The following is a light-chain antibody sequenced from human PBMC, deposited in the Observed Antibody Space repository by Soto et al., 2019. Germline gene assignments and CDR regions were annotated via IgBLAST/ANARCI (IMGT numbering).Light chain of an antibody. Sequence: QSVLAQPASVSGSPGQSITISCTGTSSDVGSYNLVSWYQQHPGKAPKLMIYNVYDRPSGISYRFSGSKSGNTASLTISGLQGEDEADYYCSAYTVSRTYVFRTGTKVTVL. CDR3: SAYTVSRTYV. V-gene: IGLV2-14*02. CDR1: SSDVGSYNL. J-gene: IGLJ1*01. CDR2: NVY.